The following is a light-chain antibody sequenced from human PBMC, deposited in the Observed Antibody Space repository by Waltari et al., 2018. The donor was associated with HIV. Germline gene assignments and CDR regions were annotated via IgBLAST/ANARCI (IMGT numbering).Light chain of an antibody. J-gene: IGLJ2*01. CDR2: DTN. Sequence: QVVVTQEPSLTVSPGGTVTLTCGSTTGAVTNGHYPYWFQQKPGQAPTTLIFDTNNTQSWTPARFSGSLLGGKAALTLSGAQPEDEADYYCLIAYGGARFFGGGTKLTVL. CDR3: LIAYGGARF. CDR1: TGAVTNGHY. V-gene: IGLV7-46*01.